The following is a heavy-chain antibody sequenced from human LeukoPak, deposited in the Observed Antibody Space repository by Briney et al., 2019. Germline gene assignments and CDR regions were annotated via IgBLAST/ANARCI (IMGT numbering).Heavy chain of an antibody. Sequence: GGSLRLSCAASAGFTFSDYWMNWVRQAPGKGLEWVAIISQDGREKLYVDSVKGRFTISRDNAKSSLYLQINSLRAEDTAVYYCDGGIGLQPDYWGQGTLVTVSS. CDR1: AGFTFSDYW. D-gene: IGHD4-23*01. CDR3: DGGIGLQPDY. V-gene: IGHV3-7*03. J-gene: IGHJ4*02. CDR2: ISQDGREK.